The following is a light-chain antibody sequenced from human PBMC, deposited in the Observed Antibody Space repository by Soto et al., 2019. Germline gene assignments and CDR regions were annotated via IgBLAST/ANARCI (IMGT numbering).Light chain of an antibody. J-gene: IGKJ1*01. Sequence: IFLTQSPFTLSLSPGERFTLSCRASHSVPTNYLAWYQQKPCQSPSLLIYGASTRATGIPERFSGSGSGKDLTITISRMEPQDFEVYYCKAYGRSEWKFGQGTNVDIK. CDR2: GAS. V-gene: IGKV3-20*01. CDR1: HSVPTNY. CDR3: KAYGRSEWK.